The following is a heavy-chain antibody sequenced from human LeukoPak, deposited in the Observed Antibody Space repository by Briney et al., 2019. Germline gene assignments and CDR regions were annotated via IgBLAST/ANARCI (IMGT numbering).Heavy chain of an antibody. CDR1: GYSISSGYY. J-gene: IGHJ4*02. V-gene: IGHV4-38-2*02. D-gene: IGHD2-2*01. CDR2: IYHSGST. CDR3: ARLPAAIMAYYFDY. Sequence: SETLSLTCTVSGYSISSGYYWGWIRQPPGKGLEWIGSIYHSGSTYYNPSLKSRVTISVNTSKNQFSLKLSSVTAADTAVYYCARLPAAIMAYYFDYWGQGTLVTVSS.